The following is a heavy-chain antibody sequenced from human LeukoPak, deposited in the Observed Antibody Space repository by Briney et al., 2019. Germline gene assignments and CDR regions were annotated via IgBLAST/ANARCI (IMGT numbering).Heavy chain of an antibody. V-gene: IGHV3-72*01. CDR2: MRKEVNGYST. CDR1: GFIFSDHY. Sequence: GGSLRLSCAASGFIFSDHYMDWVRQAAGKGLECVARMRKEVNGYSTEYAASVKGRFTISRDDSRNSLFLQMSNLKTEDTAVYYCSRGDPSGKTDFDNWGQGTLVTVSS. D-gene: IGHD1-1*01. J-gene: IGHJ4*02. CDR3: SRGDPSGKTDFDN.